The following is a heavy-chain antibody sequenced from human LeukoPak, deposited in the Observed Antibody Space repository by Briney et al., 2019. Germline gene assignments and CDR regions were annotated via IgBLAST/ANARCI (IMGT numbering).Heavy chain of an antibody. CDR3: AKGAFRSSGWLVRQSYFDY. V-gene: IGHV3-23*01. D-gene: IGHD6-19*01. CDR1: GFTFSSYA. J-gene: IGHJ4*02. CDR2: ISGSGGST. Sequence: GGSLRLSCAASGFTFSSYAMSWVRQAPGKGLEWVSAISGSGGSTYYADSVKGRFTISRDNSKNTLYLQMNSLRAEDTAVYYCAKGAFRSSGWLVRQSYFDYWGQGTLVTVSS.